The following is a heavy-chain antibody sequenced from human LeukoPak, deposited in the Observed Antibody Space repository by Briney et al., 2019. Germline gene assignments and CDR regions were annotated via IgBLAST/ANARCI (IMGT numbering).Heavy chain of an antibody. CDR1: GGSISTFY. Sequence: SETLSLTCTVSGGSISTFYWSWIRQPPGKGLEWIGYIYYTGNTNYNPSLKSRVTISLDTSKNQFSLELSSVTAADTAVYYCARDASLYSGFDYWGQGTLVTVSS. D-gene: IGHD5-12*01. CDR3: ARDASLYSGFDY. V-gene: IGHV4-59*01. J-gene: IGHJ4*02. CDR2: IYYTGNT.